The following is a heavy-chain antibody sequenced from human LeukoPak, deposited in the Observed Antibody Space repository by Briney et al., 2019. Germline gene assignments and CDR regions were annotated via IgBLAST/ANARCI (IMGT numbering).Heavy chain of an antibody. CDR3: AREKWGSSSN. D-gene: IGHD6-6*01. Sequence: KPSEPLSLTCTVSGGSISNYYWSWIRQPPGKGLEWIGYIYYSGSTNYNPSLKSRVTMSVDTSKNQFSLKLSSVTAADTAVYYCAREKWGSSSNWGQGALVTVSS. J-gene: IGHJ4*02. V-gene: IGHV4-59*01. CDR2: IYYSGST. CDR1: GGSISNYY.